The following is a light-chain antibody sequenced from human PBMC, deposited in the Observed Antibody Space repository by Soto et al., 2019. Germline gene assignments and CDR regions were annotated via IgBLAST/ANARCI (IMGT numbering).Light chain of an antibody. CDR2: EVS. V-gene: IGLV2-14*01. Sequence: QSALTQPASVSGSPGQSNTISCTGTSSDVGAYTYVSWYQQHPGKAPKLMIFEVSDRPSGVSNRFYGSKSGNTASLTISGLQAEDEADYYCSSYTTSNTLVFGGGTKVTVL. J-gene: IGLJ2*01. CDR1: SSDVGAYTY. CDR3: SSYTTSNTLV.